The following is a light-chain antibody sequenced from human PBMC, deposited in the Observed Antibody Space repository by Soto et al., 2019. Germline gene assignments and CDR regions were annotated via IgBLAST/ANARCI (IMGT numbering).Light chain of an antibody. V-gene: IGKV3-11*01. J-gene: IGKJ4*01. Sequence: VLTQSPATLFLSPGESATLSCRASQTVSRYLAWYQQKPGQAPRLLIYYASNRATGIPARFSGSGSGTDYTLTISSLEPEDFAVYYCQQRSTWPLFTFGGGTKVEI. CDR1: QTVSRY. CDR2: YAS. CDR3: QQRSTWPLFT.